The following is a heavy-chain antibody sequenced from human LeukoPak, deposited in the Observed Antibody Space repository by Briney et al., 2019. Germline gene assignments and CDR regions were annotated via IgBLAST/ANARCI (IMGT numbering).Heavy chain of an antibody. CDR2: ISSDGGST. Sequence: GGPLRLSCSASGFTFSSNVMHWVRQAPGKGLEYVSAISSDGGSTYYAGSVKGRFTISRDNSKNTVFLQMSSLRAEDTAVYYCVKEAIVPAAPDSWGQGTLVTVSS. CDR3: VKEAIVPAAPDS. V-gene: IGHV3-64D*09. CDR1: GFTFSSNV. J-gene: IGHJ4*02. D-gene: IGHD2-2*01.